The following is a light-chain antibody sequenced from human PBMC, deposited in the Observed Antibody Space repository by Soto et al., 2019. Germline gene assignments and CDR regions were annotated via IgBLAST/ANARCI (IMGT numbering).Light chain of an antibody. Sequence: EIVLTQSPGTLSLSPGERATLSCRASQGFSSNFLAWYQQKPGQSPRLLIYGASNRATDIPDRFSGSGSGTDFTLTISRLEPEDFAVYYCQQFDSVPLTFGGGTHVEI. CDR3: QQFDSVPLT. J-gene: IGKJ4*01. V-gene: IGKV3-20*01. CDR2: GAS. CDR1: QGFSSNF.